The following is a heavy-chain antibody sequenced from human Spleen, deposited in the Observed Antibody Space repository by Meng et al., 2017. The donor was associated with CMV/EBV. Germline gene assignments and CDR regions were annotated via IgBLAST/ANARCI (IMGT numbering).Heavy chain of an antibody. CDR1: FSGFA. Sequence: FSGFAMHWARQASGKGLEWIGRIRSKANSYATAYGASVKGRFTIPRDDSENTAYLQMKSLKTEDTAVYYCTRAYDFWSGDYTGGVDYWGQGILVTVSS. CDR2: IRSKANSYAT. D-gene: IGHD3-3*01. CDR3: TRAYDFWSGDYTGGVDY. V-gene: IGHV3-73*01. J-gene: IGHJ4*02.